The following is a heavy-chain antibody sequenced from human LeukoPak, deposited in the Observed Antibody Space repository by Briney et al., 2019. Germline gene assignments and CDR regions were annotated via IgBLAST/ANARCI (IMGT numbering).Heavy chain of an antibody. Sequence: ASVKVSCKASGYTFTGYFMHWVRQAPGQGLEWMGWISPHSGDTNYAQKFQGRVTMTRDTSISTAYMELSRLRSDDTAVYYCARAEGSNDRMSWGQGTLVTVSS. CDR3: ARAEGSNDRMS. J-gene: IGHJ5*02. V-gene: IGHV1-2*02. CDR1: GYTFTGYF. D-gene: IGHD3-22*01. CDR2: ISPHSGDT.